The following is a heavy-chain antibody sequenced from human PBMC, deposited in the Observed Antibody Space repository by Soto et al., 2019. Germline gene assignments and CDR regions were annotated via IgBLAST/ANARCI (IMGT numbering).Heavy chain of an antibody. Sequence: QVQLVQSGPEVRKPGSSVKVSCKASGGTFSSHTISWVRQAPGQGLEWMGRIVPFLGRANYAQKVQGGVTFAAETSSSTAYMELSSLRSEDSAVYYCATDDIRGFDYWGQGTLVTVSS. J-gene: IGHJ4*02. CDR1: GGTFSSHT. V-gene: IGHV1-69*08. D-gene: IGHD3-16*01. CDR2: IVPFLGRA. CDR3: ATDDIRGFDY.